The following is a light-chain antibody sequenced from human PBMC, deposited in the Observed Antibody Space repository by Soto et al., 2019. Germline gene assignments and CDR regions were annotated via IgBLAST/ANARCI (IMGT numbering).Light chain of an antibody. CDR2: DDR. CDR3: QVWDSTSEHVV. Sequence: SYELTQPPSVSVAPGQTARIACGGDNIETKSVHWSQQKPGQAPVLVVYDDRDRPSGIPERFSGSNSGNAATLTIRRVEAWDEADYYCQVWDSTSEHVVFGGGTKLTVL. CDR1: NIETKS. J-gene: IGLJ2*01. V-gene: IGLV3-21*02.